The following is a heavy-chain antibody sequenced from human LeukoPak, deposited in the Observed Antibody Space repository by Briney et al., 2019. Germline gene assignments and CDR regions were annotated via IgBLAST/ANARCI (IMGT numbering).Heavy chain of an antibody. J-gene: IGHJ3*02. CDR2: INHSGST. V-gene: IGHV4-34*01. Sequence: PSETLSLTCAVYGGSFSGYYWSWIRQPPGKGLEWIGEINHSGSTNYNPSLKSRVTISVDTSKNQFSLKLSSVTAADTTAYYCARGPFQQLVYAFDIWGQGTVVTVSS. CDR3: ARGPFQQLVYAFDI. D-gene: IGHD6-13*01. CDR1: GGSFSGYY.